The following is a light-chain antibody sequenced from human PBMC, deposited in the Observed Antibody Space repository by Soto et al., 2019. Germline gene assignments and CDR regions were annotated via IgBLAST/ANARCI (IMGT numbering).Light chain of an antibody. CDR1: QSVSSN. V-gene: IGKV3-15*01. Sequence: EIVMTQSPATLSVSPGERATLSCRASQSVSSNLAWYQQKPGQAPRLLIYGASTRATGIPARFSGSGSGTESTLTISSLQPDDFATYYCQHYNSYGTFGQGTKVDIK. CDR3: QHYNSYGT. J-gene: IGKJ1*01. CDR2: GAS.